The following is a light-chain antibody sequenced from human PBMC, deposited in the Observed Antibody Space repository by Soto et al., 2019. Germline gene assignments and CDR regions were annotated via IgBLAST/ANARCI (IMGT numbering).Light chain of an antibody. V-gene: IGLV1-44*01. Sequence: QSAVTQPPSASGTPGQRVTISCSGRSSNIGSNAVNWYQQFPGMAPKVLIYNNNERPSGVPDRFSGSKSGTSASLAISGLQSADEADYYCATWDDGLNGWVFGGGTKLTVL. CDR3: ATWDDGLNGWV. CDR1: SSNIGSNA. J-gene: IGLJ3*02. CDR2: NNN.